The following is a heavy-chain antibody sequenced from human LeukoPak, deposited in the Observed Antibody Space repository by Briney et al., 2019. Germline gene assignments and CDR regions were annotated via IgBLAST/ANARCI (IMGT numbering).Heavy chain of an antibody. J-gene: IGHJ5*02. CDR3: AREFSWYRGGFDP. CDR2: INHRGST. CDR1: GFTFSDAW. V-gene: IGHV4-34*01. D-gene: IGHD6-13*01. Sequence: GSLRLSCAASGFTFSDAWMSWVRQTPEKGLEWIGEINHRGSTNYNPSHKSRVTISVDTSKSQFSLKLNSVTAADTAVYYCAREFSWYRGGFDPWGQGTLVTVSS.